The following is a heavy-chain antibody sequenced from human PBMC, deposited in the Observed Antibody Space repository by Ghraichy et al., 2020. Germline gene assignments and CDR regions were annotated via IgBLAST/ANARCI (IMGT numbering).Heavy chain of an antibody. V-gene: IGHV3-66*02. Sequence: GESLNISCAASGFTVSSYYMSWVRQAPGKGLEWVSVIYSGGSTYYADSLKGRFTISRDNSKNTLYLQMNSLRAEDTAVDYCATGYSYGFDIFDYWGKGTLVTVSS. D-gene: IGHD5-18*01. CDR2: IYSGGST. J-gene: IGHJ4*02. CDR1: GFTVSSYY. CDR3: ATGYSYGFDIFDY.